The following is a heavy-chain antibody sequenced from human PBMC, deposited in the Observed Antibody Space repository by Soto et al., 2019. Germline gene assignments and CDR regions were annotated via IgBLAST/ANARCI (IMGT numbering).Heavy chain of an antibody. V-gene: IGHV3-74*01. CDR1: GFTFSSYW. Sequence: EVQLVESGGGSVQPGGSLRLSCAASGFTFSSYWMYWVRQAPGKGLVWVSRISTDGSTTNYADSVKGRFTISRDNAKNTLSLQMHSLRAEDTAVYYCAARVVTPFDSWGQGTLVTVSS. D-gene: IGHD2-21*02. CDR3: AARVVTPFDS. J-gene: IGHJ4*02. CDR2: ISTDGSTT.